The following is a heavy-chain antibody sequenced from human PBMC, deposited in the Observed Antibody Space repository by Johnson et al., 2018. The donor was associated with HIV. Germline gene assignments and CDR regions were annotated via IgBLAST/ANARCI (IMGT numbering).Heavy chain of an antibody. CDR1: GFTFDDYG. J-gene: IGHJ3*02. CDR2: INWNGGSK. V-gene: IGHV3-20*04. D-gene: IGHD1-26*01. CDR3: ARDPGPQWELEATDAFDI. Sequence: VQLVESGGGVVRPGGSPRLSCAASGFTFDDYGMSWVRQAPGKGLEWVSGINWNGGSKGYGDSVKGRFTISRDNAKNSLYMQMNSLRAEDTALYYCARDPGPQWELEATDAFDIWGQGTMVTVSS.